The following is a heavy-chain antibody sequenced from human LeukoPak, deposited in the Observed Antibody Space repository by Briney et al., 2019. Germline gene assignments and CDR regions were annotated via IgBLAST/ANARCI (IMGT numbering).Heavy chain of an antibody. D-gene: IGHD6-19*01. CDR3: ARVGAVAGPDY. CDR2: IIPIFGTA. J-gene: IGHJ4*02. CDR1: GGTFSSYA. Sequence: GASVKVSCKASGGTFSSYAISWVRQAPGQGLEWMGGIIPIFGTANYAQKFQGRVTITADESTSTAYMELSSLRSEDTAVYYCARVGAVAGPDYWGQGTLVPVSS. V-gene: IGHV1-69*13.